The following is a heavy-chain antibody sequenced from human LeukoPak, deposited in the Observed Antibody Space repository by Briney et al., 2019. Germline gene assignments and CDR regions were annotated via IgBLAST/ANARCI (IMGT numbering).Heavy chain of an antibody. Sequence: PGGSLRLSCAASGFTFSSYEINWVRQAPGKGLEWVSSVSNSGDYIHYADSVKGRFTISRDNSKNSLYLQMNSLRAEDTGVYYCARDSAIVVLAYMDVWGKGTTVTVSS. CDR1: GFTFSSYE. CDR2: VSNSGDYI. V-gene: IGHV3-21*06. D-gene: IGHD2-15*01. CDR3: ARDSAIVVLAYMDV. J-gene: IGHJ6*03.